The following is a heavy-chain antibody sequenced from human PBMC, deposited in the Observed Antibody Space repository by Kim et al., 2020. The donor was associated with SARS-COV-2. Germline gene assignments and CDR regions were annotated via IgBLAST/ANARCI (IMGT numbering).Heavy chain of an antibody. J-gene: IGHJ4*02. Sequence: SETLSLTCTVSGYSISSGYYWGWIRQPPGKGLEWIGSIYHSGSTYYNPSLKSRVTISVDTSKNQFSLKLSSVTAADTAVYYCARTGPYYDYGGPKWGQG. V-gene: IGHV4-38-2*02. CDR1: GYSISSGYY. CDR3: ARTGPYYDYGGPK. CDR2: IYHSGST. D-gene: IGHD3-3*01.